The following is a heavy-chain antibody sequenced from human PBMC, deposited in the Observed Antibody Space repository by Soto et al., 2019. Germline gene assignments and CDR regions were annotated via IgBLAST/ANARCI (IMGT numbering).Heavy chain of an antibody. V-gene: IGHV3-30-3*01. CDR1: GFTFSSYA. J-gene: IGHJ6*02. Sequence: QVQLVESGGGVVQPGRSLRLSCAASGFTFSSYAMHWVRHAPGKGLEWVAVISYDGSNKYYADSVKGRFTISRDNSKNTLYLQMNSLRAEDTAVYYCARSGYYGMDVWGQGTTVTVSS. D-gene: IGHD3-3*01. CDR2: ISYDGSNK. CDR3: ARSGYYGMDV.